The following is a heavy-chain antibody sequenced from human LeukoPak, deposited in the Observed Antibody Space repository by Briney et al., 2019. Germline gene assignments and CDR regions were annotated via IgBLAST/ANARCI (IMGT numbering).Heavy chain of an antibody. D-gene: IGHD3-10*01. Sequence: GGSLRLSCVVSGFNFSSFAMNWVRQAPGKGLEWVSIISKTGSIASRADSLKGRFTISRDNSKNTVYLLMNNLRAEDTALYYCATESFHYWGQGTLVAVSS. J-gene: IGHJ4*02. CDR1: GFNFSSFA. V-gene: IGHV3-23*01. CDR3: ATESFHY. CDR2: ISKTGSIA.